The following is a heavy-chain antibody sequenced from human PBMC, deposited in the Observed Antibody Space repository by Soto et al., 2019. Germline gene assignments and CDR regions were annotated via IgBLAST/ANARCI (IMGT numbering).Heavy chain of an antibody. CDR3: ATDAYYDSSGYNDY. D-gene: IGHD3-22*01. Sequence: RASVKVSCKASGGTFSSYAISWVRQAPGQGLEWMGGIIPIFGTANYAQKFQGRVTITADKSTSTAYMELSSLRSEDTAVYYCATDAYYDSSGYNDYWSQGTLVTVSS. CDR1: GGTFSSYA. J-gene: IGHJ4*02. V-gene: IGHV1-69*06. CDR2: IIPIFGTA.